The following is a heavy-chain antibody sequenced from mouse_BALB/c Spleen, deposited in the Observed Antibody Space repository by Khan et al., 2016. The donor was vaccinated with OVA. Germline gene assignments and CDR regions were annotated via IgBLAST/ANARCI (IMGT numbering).Heavy chain of an antibody. CDR2: ISTFYGDV. Sequence: VQLQESGTDLVRPGVSVKISCKGSGYTFTAFTMPWVKQSPAKSLEWIGVISTFYGDVTYNQKFKGKAKMTVDKSSSTAYMELCKLTSEDSAVYFCKRGGRGNRFAYWGQGTLVTVSA. CDR3: KRGGRGNRFAY. CDR1: GYTFTAFT. V-gene: IGHV1S137*01. J-gene: IGHJ3*01.